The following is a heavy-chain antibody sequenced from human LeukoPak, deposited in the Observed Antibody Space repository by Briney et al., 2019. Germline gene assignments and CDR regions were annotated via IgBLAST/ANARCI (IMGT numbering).Heavy chain of an antibody. CDR2: ISYDGSTE. CDR3: AKGSGWYADY. D-gene: IGHD6-13*01. V-gene: IGHV3-30*18. J-gene: IGHJ4*02. CDR1: GGSISSSG. Sequence: LSLTCTVSGGSISSSGYYWGWIRQAPGKGLEWVALISYDGSTEYYGDSVRGRFTISRDNSKSTMFLQMNSLRDEDTAVYYCAKGSGWYADYWGQGTLVTVSS.